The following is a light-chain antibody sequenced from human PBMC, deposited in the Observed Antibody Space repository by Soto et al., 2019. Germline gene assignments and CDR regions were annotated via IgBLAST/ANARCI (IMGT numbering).Light chain of an antibody. CDR3: QQYYSYPRA. V-gene: IGKV1-8*01. J-gene: IGKJ1*01. CDR2: AAS. CDR1: QGISSY. Sequence: AIRMTQSPSSLSASTGDRVPITCRASQGISSYLAWYQQKPGTAPKLLIYAASTLQSGVPSRFSGSGSGTDFTLTISCLQSEDFATYYCQQYYSYPRAFGQGTKVEIK.